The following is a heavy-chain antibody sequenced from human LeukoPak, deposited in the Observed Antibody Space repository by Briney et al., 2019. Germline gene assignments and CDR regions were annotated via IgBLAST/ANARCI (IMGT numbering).Heavy chain of an antibody. CDR1: GASISSYY. Sequence: PSETLSLTCTVSGASISSYYWSWIRQPPGKGLEWIGYIYNSGSTNYNPSLKSRVTISVDTSKNQFSLKLSSVTAADTAVYYCARSGRYHESSGYYYVVYWGQGTLVTVSS. CDR2: IYNSGST. J-gene: IGHJ4*02. D-gene: IGHD3-22*01. CDR3: ARSGRYHESSGYYYVVY. V-gene: IGHV4-59*08.